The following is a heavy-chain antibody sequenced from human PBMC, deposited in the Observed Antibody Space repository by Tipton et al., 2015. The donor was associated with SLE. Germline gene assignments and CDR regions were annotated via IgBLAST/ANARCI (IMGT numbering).Heavy chain of an antibody. J-gene: IGHJ5*02. Sequence: TLSLTCTVSGGSITSSSHYWGWIRQPPGKGLEWIGSSYYSGFTYYNPSLKSRVIISVDRSKNQFSLRLSSVTAADTAMYFCARSLSIPSPINWFDPWGQGILVTVTS. CDR1: GGSITSSSHY. CDR2: SYYSGFT. V-gene: IGHV4-39*07. D-gene: IGHD6-6*01. CDR3: ARSLSIPSPINWFDP.